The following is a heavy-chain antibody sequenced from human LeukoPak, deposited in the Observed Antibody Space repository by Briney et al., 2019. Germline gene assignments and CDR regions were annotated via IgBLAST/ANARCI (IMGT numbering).Heavy chain of an antibody. D-gene: IGHD3-10*01. Sequence: SETLSLTCSVSGGSISNYYWSWIRQSPDKRLEWIGYISYSGHTSYNPSLKSRVTISVDTSRDQFSLNLTSMTAADTAVYHCARQSYFGLTSSDYWGQGILVTVSS. CDR2: ISYSGHT. V-gene: IGHV4-59*08. CDR1: GGSISNYY. J-gene: IGHJ4*02. CDR3: ARQSYFGLTSSDY.